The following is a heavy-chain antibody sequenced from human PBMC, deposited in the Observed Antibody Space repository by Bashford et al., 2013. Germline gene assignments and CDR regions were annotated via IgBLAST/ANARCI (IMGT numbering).Heavy chain of an antibody. Sequence: ASVKVSCKASGYTFTGYYMHWVRQAPGQGLEWMGWINPNSGGTNYAQKFQGRVTMTRDTSISTAYMELSRLRSDDTAVYYCARDDYGDDNCFDFWGQGTLVTVSS. CDR3: ARDDYGDDNCFDF. CDR1: GYTFTGYY. D-gene: IGHD4-17*01. CDR2: INPNSGGT. J-gene: IGHJ5*01. V-gene: IGHV1-2*02.